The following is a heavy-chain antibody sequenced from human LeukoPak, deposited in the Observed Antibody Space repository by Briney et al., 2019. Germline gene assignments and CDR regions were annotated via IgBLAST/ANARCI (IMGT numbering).Heavy chain of an antibody. D-gene: IGHD4-17*01. V-gene: IGHV3-30-3*01. CDR2: ISYDGSNK. J-gene: IGHJ4*02. CDR1: GFTFSSYA. Sequence: GGSLRLSCAASGFTFSSYAMNWVRQAPGKGLEWVAVISYDGSNKYYADSVKGRFTISRDNSKNTLYLQMNSLRAEDTAVYYCARELPYGDSGFDYWGQGTLVTVSS. CDR3: ARELPYGDSGFDY.